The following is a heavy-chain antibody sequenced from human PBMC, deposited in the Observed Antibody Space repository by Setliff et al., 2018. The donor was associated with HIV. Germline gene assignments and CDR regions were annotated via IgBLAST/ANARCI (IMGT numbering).Heavy chain of an antibody. Sequence: PGGSLRLSCAASGFTFSNYAMNWVREAPGKGLEWVSTIRGSDGSSTSYADSVKGRFTISRDNAKNTLFLQMNSLRAEDTAVYYCAGARDSSGTAGYYYSYMDVWGKGTTVTVSS. J-gene: IGHJ6*03. V-gene: IGHV3-74*01. CDR1: GFTFSNYA. CDR3: AGARDSSGTAGYYYSYMDV. D-gene: IGHD3-22*01. CDR2: IRGSDGSST.